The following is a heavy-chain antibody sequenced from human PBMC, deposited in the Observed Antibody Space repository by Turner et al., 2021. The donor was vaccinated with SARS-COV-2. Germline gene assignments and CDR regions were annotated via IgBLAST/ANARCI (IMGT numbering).Heavy chain of an antibody. CDR1: GYTFTSYG. CDR3: ARDHVGGIVVVVAGTPLDY. D-gene: IGHD2-15*01. Sequence: QVQLVQSGAEVKKPGASVKDSCKASGYTFTSYGISWVRQAPGQGLEWMGWISAYNGNTNYAQKLQGRVTMTTDTSTSTAYMELRSLRSDDTAVYYCARDHVGGIVVVVAGTPLDYWGQGTLVTVSS. J-gene: IGHJ4*02. V-gene: IGHV1-18*01. CDR2: ISAYNGNT.